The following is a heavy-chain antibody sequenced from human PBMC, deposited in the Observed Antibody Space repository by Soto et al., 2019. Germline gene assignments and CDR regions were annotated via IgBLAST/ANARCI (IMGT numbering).Heavy chain of an antibody. D-gene: IGHD3-22*01. CDR1: GFTFSGSA. Sequence: PGGSLRLSCAASGFTFSGSATHWVRQASGKGLEWVGRIRSKANSYATAYAASVKGRFTISRDDSKNTAYLQMNSLKTEDTAVYYCTCYDSSGYYYYYYGMDVWGQGTTVTVSS. CDR3: TCYDSSGYYYYYYGMDV. J-gene: IGHJ6*02. V-gene: IGHV3-73*01. CDR2: IRSKANSYAT.